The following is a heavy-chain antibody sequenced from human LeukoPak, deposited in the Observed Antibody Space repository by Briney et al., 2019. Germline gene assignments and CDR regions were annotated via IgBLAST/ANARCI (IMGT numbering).Heavy chain of an antibody. Sequence: SETLSLTCTVSGGSISSYYWSWIRQPPGKGLEWIGYIYYSGSTNYNPSLKSRVTISVDTSKNQFSLKLSSVTAADAAVYYCARDRGYCSSTSCRKLYYYYGMDVWGQGTTVTVSS. CDR1: GGSISSYY. CDR3: ARDRGYCSSTSCRKLYYYYGMDV. CDR2: IYYSGST. J-gene: IGHJ6*02. V-gene: IGHV4-59*12. D-gene: IGHD2-2*01.